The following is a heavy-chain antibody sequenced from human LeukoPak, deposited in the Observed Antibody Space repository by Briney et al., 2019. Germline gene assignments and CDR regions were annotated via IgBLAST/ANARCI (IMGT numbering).Heavy chain of an antibody. Sequence: PGGSLRLSCAASGFTFSSYSMNWVRQAPGKGLEWVSSISSSSSYIYYADSVKGRFTISRDNAKNSLYLQMNSLRAEDTAVYYCAKGPGYCSGGSCRYYFDYWGQGTLVTVSS. CDR3: AKGPGYCSGGSCRYYFDY. D-gene: IGHD2-15*01. J-gene: IGHJ4*02. CDR2: ISSSSSYI. CDR1: GFTFSSYS. V-gene: IGHV3-21*04.